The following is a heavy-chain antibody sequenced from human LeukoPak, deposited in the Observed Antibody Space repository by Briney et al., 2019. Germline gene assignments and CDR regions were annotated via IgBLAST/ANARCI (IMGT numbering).Heavy chain of an antibody. CDR2: INPNSGGT. CDR1: GYTFTGYY. J-gene: IGHJ4*02. Sequence: VASVKVSCKASGYTFTGYYMHWVRQAPGQGLEWMGWINPNSGGTSYAQKFQGRVTMTRDTSISTAYMELSRLRSDDTAVYYCARVGSVVATIGYGYWGQGTLVTVSS. CDR3: ARVGSVVATIGYGY. V-gene: IGHV1-2*02. D-gene: IGHD5-12*01.